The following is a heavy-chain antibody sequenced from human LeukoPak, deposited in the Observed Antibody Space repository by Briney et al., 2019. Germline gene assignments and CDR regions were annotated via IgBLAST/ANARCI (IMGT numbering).Heavy chain of an antibody. D-gene: IGHD6-6*01. J-gene: IGHJ4*02. Sequence: GGSLRLSCAASGFTFSSYGIHWVRQAPGKGLEWVAVISSDGRTTYYADSVKGRFTISRDNSKNTLYLQMNSLRAEDTAVYYCARDRSSSSLDYFDYWGQGTLVTVSS. CDR2: ISSDGRTT. CDR1: GFTFSSYG. V-gene: IGHV3-33*08. CDR3: ARDRSSSSLDYFDY.